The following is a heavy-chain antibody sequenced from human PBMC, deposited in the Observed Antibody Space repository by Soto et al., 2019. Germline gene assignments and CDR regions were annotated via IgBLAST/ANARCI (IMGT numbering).Heavy chain of an antibody. CDR2: ISGSGGRT. J-gene: IGHJ5*02. CDR1: GFTFTTYA. Sequence: EGQLLESGGGLVQPGGSLRLSCAASGFTFTTYAMAWVRQAPGKGLEWVSYISGSGGRTNYADSVKGRFTISRDNSKNTLYLQMRSLRPADTAVYYCTKDLKSGSAATLFDPWGQGTLVTVSS. CDR3: TKDLKSGSAATLFDP. V-gene: IGHV3-23*01. D-gene: IGHD2-15*01.